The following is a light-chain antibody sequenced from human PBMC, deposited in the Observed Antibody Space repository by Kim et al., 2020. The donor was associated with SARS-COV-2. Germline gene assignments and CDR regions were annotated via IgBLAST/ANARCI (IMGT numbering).Light chain of an antibody. CDR2: DAS. Sequence: ASVGDRVTITCQASHDINNYLNWYQHRPGKAPQLLIYDASNLETGVPSRFSGSGSGTDFTFTISSLQPEDIATYYCQQYDNFPFTFGPGTKVDIK. V-gene: IGKV1-33*01. CDR3: QQYDNFPFT. CDR1: HDINNY. J-gene: IGKJ3*01.